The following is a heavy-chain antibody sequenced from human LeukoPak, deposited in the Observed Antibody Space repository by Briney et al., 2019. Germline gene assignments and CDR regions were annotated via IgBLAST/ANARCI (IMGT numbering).Heavy chain of an antibody. Sequence: ETLSLTCTVSGGPISSYYWSWIRQPPGKGLEWIGYIYYSGSTNYNPSLKSRVTISVDTSKNQFSLKLSSVTAADTAVYYCARGSERLSLQWLVPSYWYFDLWGRGTLVTVSS. CDR2: IYYSGST. D-gene: IGHD6-19*01. J-gene: IGHJ2*01. CDR1: GGPISSYY. CDR3: ARGSERLSLQWLVPSYWYFDL. V-gene: IGHV4-59*01.